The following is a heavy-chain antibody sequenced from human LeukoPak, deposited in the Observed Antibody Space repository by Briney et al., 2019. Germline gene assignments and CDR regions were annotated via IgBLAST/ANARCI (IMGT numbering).Heavy chain of an antibody. J-gene: IGHJ5*02. CDR2: INHSGST. CDR3: ARGCPSVWFGETRWFDP. CDR1: GGSISSYY. V-gene: IGHV4-34*01. Sequence: SETLSLTCTVSGGSISSYYWSWIRQPPGKGLEWIGEINHSGSTNYNPSLKSRVTISVDTSKNQFSLKLSSVTAADTAVYYCARGCPSVWFGETRWFDPWGQGTLVTVSS. D-gene: IGHD3-10*01.